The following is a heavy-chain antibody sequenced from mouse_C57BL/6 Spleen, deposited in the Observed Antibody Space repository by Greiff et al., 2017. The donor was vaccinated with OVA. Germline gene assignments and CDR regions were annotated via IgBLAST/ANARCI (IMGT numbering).Heavy chain of an antibody. V-gene: IGHV5-6*01. CDR3: ARHRATVVAYYAMDY. CDR1: GFTFSSYG. Sequence: EVQLVESGGDLVKPGGSLKLSCAASGFTFSSYGMSWVRQTPDKRLEWVATISSGGSYTYYPDSVKGRFTISRDNAKNTLYLQMSSLKSEDTAMYYCARHRATVVAYYAMDYWGQGTSVTVSS. J-gene: IGHJ4*01. CDR2: ISSGGSYT. D-gene: IGHD1-1*01.